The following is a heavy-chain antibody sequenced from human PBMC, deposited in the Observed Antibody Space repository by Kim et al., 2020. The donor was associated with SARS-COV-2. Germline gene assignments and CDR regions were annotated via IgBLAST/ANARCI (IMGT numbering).Heavy chain of an antibody. Sequence: GGSLRLSCAGSGFTFSDPYIDWVRQAPGKGLEWVGRSRNKANSYTTEYAASVKGRFTISRDDSKNTVYLQMNSLKTEDTAIYYCGRDKGGNELDYWGQGTLVTVSS. D-gene: IGHD1-1*01. CDR1: GFTFSDPY. V-gene: IGHV3-72*01. J-gene: IGHJ4*02. CDR2: SRNKANSYTT. CDR3: GRDKGGNELDY.